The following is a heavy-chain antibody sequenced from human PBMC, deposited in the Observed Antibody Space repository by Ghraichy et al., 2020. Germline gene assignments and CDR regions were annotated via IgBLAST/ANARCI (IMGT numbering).Heavy chain of an antibody. D-gene: IGHD5-24*01. CDR1: GFTFSTYG. V-gene: IGHV3-23*01. CDR3: AKVGESSGYNYYYFDY. J-gene: IGHJ4*02. CDR2: ISGSGGST. Sequence: GGSLRLSCAASGFTFSTYGMSWVRQAPGKGLEWVSAISGSGGSTYYADSVKGRFTISRDNSKNTLYLQMNSLRAEDTAVFYCAKVGESSGYNYYYFDYWGQGTLVTVPS.